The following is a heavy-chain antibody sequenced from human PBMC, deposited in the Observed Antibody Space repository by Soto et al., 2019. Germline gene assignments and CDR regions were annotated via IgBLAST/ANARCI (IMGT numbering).Heavy chain of an antibody. V-gene: IGHV3-30*12. D-gene: IGHD3-9*01. CDR2: ISYDGSNK. CDR1: GFTFSSYG. CDR3: AVDQENDILTGYQAAFDI. Sequence: PGGSLRLSCAASGFTFSSYGMHWVRQAPGKGLEWVAVISYDGSNKYYADSVKGRFTISRDNAKNSLYLQMNSLRAEDTAVYYCAVDQENDILTGYQAAFDIWGQGTMVTVSS. J-gene: IGHJ3*02.